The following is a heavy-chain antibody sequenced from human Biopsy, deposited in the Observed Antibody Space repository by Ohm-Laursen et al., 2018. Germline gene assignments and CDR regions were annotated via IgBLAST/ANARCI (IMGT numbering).Heavy chain of an antibody. CDR3: ARDSGILNYGNFKYYHYYGMDV. J-gene: IGHJ6*02. D-gene: IGHD4-11*01. CDR2: IYYSVMT. V-gene: IGHV4-59*02. Sequence: SETLSPTCIVSGDSVTKYYWSWIRQPPGKGLEWIGHIYYSVMTNYNPSLQSRVSISVDTSRNQVSLTLSSVTAADTAVYYCARDSGILNYGNFKYYHYYGMDVWGQGTKVTVSS. CDR1: GDSVTKYY.